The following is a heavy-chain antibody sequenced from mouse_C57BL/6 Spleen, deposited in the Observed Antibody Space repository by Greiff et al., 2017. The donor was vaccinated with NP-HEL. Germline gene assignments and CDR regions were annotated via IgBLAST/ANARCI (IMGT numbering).Heavy chain of an antibody. Sequence: QVQLKQPGTELVKPGASVKLSCKASGYTFTSYWMHWVKQRPGQGLEWIGNINPSNGGTNYNEKFKSKATLTVDKSSSTAYMQLSSLTSEDSAVYYCARLGYYYGSSPAMDYWGQGTSVTVSS. V-gene: IGHV1-53*01. CDR3: ARLGYYYGSSPAMDY. J-gene: IGHJ4*01. CDR1: GYTFTSYW. D-gene: IGHD1-1*01. CDR2: INPSNGGT.